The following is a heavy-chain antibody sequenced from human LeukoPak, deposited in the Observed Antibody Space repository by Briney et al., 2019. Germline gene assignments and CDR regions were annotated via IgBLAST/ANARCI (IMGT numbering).Heavy chain of an antibody. J-gene: IGHJ4*02. CDR1: GFTFSDYY. V-gene: IGHV3-11*01. CDR2: ISSSGSTI. D-gene: IGHD6-19*01. Sequence: PGGSLRLSCAASGFTFSDYYMSWIRQAPGKGLEWVSYISSSGSTIYYADSVKGRFTISRDNSKNSLYLQMNSLRTEDTALYYCAKDIGSSSGWYYDYWGQGTLVTVSS. CDR3: AKDIGSSSGWYYDY.